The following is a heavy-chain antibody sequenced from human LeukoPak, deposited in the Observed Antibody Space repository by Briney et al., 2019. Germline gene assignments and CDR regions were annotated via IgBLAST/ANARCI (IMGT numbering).Heavy chain of an antibody. CDR1: GFTFSTYS. Sequence: GGSLRLSCAASGFTFSTYSVHWVRQAPGKGLEWVSYISSSGDTVYYADSVKGRFTISRDNSKNTLYLQMNSLRAEDTAVYYCAKDPPEAAAGDFDYWGQGTLVTVSS. D-gene: IGHD6-13*01. CDR3: AKDPPEAAAGDFDY. CDR2: ISSSGDTV. V-gene: IGHV3-48*01. J-gene: IGHJ4*02.